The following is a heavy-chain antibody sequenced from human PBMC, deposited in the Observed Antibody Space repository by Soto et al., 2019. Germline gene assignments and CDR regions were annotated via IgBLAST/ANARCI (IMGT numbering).Heavy chain of an antibody. D-gene: IGHD3-10*01. CDR2: ISGSGGST. J-gene: IGHJ4*02. Sequence: EVQLLESGGGLVQPGGSLRLSCAASGFTFSSYAMSWVRQAPGNGLEWVSAISGSGGSTYYADSVKGRFTISRDNSKNTLYLQMNSLRAEDTAVYYCAKDPVITMFRGVISAYWGQGTLVTVSS. V-gene: IGHV3-23*01. CDR3: AKDPVITMFRGVISAY. CDR1: GFTFSSYA.